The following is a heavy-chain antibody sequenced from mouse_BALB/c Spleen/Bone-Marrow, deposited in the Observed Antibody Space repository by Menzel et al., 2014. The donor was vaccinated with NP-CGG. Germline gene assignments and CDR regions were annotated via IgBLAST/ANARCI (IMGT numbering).Heavy chain of an antibody. J-gene: IGHJ3*01. D-gene: IGHD2-2*01. CDR3: ARGGYGYLFAY. V-gene: IGHV1-9*01. CDR1: GYTFNSYW. Sequence: VQLQQSGAELMKPGASVKISYKATGYTFNSYWIEWVKQRPGHGLEWIGEILPGSGSTNYNEKFKGKATFTTDTSSNTAYMQLSSLTSEDSAVYYCARGGYGYLFAYWGQGTLVTVSA. CDR2: ILPGSGST.